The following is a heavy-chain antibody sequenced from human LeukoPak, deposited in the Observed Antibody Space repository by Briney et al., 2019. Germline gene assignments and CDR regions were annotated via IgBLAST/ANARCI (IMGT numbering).Heavy chain of an antibody. CDR2: IYYSGST. V-gene: IGHV4-61*08. Sequence: SETLSLTCTVSGGSISSGDYYWSWIRQPPGKGLEWIGYIYYSGSTNYNPSLKSRVTISVDTSKNQFSLKLSSVTAADTAVYYCARRRYDFWSGYSTDAFDIWGQGTMVTVSS. CDR1: GGSISSGDYY. CDR3: ARRRYDFWSGYSTDAFDI. J-gene: IGHJ3*02. D-gene: IGHD3-3*01.